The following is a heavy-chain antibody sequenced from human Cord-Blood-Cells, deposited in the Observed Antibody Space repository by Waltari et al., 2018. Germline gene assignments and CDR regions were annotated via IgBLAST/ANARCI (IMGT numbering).Heavy chain of an antibody. D-gene: IGHD2-21*01. CDR1: GGSFSGYY. J-gene: IGHJ2*01. CDR2: INHSGST. CDR3: ARWAIRAYFDL. V-gene: IGHV4-34*01. Sequence: QVQLQQWGAGLLKPSETLSLTCAVYGGSFSGYYWCWIRQPPGKGLEWIGEINHSGSTNYNPSLKSRVTISVDTSKNQFSLKLSSVTAADTAVYYCARWAIRAYFDLWGRGTLVTVSS.